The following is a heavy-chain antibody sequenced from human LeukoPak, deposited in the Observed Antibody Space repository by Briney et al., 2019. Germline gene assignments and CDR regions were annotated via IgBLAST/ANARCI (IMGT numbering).Heavy chain of an antibody. Sequence: SQTLSLTCTVSGGSISSGNYYWNWIRQPAGKGLEWIGRIYPSGSTNYNPSLKSRVTISVDTSKNQFSLKLSSVTAADTAVYYCAREWELLAYFDYWGLATLVTVSS. J-gene: IGHJ4*02. CDR2: IYPSGST. V-gene: IGHV4-61*02. CDR1: GGSISSGNYY. CDR3: AREWELLAYFDY. D-gene: IGHD1-26*01.